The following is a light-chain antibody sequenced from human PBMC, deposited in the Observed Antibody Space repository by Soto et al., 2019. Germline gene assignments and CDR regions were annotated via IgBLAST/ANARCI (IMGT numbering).Light chain of an antibody. CDR3: SSYTSSSTGV. J-gene: IGLJ1*01. CDR1: SSYVGGYNY. V-gene: IGLV2-14*01. CDR2: EVT. Sequence: QSVLTQPTSVSGSPGQSITISCPGTSSYVGGYNYVSWYQQHPGKAPKLMIYEVTKRPLGVPDRFSGSKSGNTASLTISGLQTDDEADYYCSSYTSSSTGVLGTGTKGIVL.